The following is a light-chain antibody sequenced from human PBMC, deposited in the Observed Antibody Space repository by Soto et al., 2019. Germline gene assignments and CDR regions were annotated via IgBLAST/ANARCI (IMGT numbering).Light chain of an antibody. Sequence: QSVLTQPPSASGTHGQRVTISCSGSSSNIGGSSVNWYQHLPGTAPKLLIFGIINRPSGVSERFSGSRSGASASLAITGLQAEDEADYFCQSYDNSLSGSEVFGTGTKFTVL. CDR2: GII. CDR1: SSNIGGSS. V-gene: IGLV1-40*01. J-gene: IGLJ1*01. CDR3: QSYDNSLSGSEV.